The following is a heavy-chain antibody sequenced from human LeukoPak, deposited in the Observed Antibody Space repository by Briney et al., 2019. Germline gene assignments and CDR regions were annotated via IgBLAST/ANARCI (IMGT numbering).Heavy chain of an antibody. V-gene: IGHV4-39*01. Sequence: SETLSLTCTVPGGSISSSSYYWGWIRQPPGKGLEWIGSIYYSGRTYYNPSLKSRVPLSVDTSKNQYSLKLSSVTAADTAVYYCARTTTVTRNWFDPWGQGTLVTVSS. J-gene: IGHJ5*02. CDR2: IYYSGRT. D-gene: IGHD4-17*01. CDR3: ARTTTVTRNWFDP. CDR1: GGSISSSSYY.